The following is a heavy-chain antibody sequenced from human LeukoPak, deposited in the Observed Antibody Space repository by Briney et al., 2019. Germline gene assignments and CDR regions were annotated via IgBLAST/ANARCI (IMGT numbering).Heavy chain of an antibody. Sequence: PGGSLRLSCAASGFTFSSFWIHRVRQVPGRGLVWVSRINSDGFSTSYADSVKGRFTISRDNSKNTLYLQMNSLRTEDTAVYYCARDYCSSTSCLFDYWGQGTLVTVSS. D-gene: IGHD2-2*01. V-gene: IGHV3-74*01. CDR2: INSDGFST. CDR1: GFTFSSFW. J-gene: IGHJ4*02. CDR3: ARDYCSSTSCLFDY.